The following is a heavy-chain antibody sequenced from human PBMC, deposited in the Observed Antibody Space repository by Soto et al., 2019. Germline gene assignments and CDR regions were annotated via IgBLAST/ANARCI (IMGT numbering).Heavy chain of an antibody. J-gene: IGHJ4*02. CDR3: ARGDYGTGGYPFPYFDY. CDR1: GYSFTGYY. CDR2: IKPDSGAT. V-gene: IGHV1-2*02. D-gene: IGHD2-8*02. Sequence: HEHLVQSGAEVKRPGASLKVSCKASGYSFTGYYIHWVRQAPGQGLEWMGWIKPDSGATNYAQNFQGRGTLTSYTSISTASIDLTSLTSDDTAVYYCARGDYGTGGYPFPYFDYWGQGTLVIVSS.